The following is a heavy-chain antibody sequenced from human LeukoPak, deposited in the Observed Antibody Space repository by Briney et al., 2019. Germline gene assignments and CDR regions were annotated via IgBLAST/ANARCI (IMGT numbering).Heavy chain of an antibody. CDR2: IYHSGST. Sequence: SQTLSLTCAVSGGSISSGGYSWSWIRQPPGKGLEWVGYIYHSGSTYYNPPLKSRVTISVDRSKNQFSLKLSSVTAADTAVYYCARVGRTTVTRWFDPWGQGTLVTVSS. V-gene: IGHV4-30-2*01. J-gene: IGHJ5*02. D-gene: IGHD4-11*01. CDR1: GGSISSGGYS. CDR3: ARVGRTTVTRWFDP.